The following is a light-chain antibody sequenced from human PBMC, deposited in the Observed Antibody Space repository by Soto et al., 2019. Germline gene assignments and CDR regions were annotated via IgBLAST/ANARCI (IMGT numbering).Light chain of an antibody. V-gene: IGLV2-8*01. J-gene: IGLJ2*01. CDR2: EVT. Sequence: QSVLTQPPSASGSPGQSVTISCTGTSSDVGGHNFVSWYQQHPGKAPKSLIYEVTKRPSGVPDRFSGSKSGITASLTVSGLQADDEAYYYCSAYAGNNNPVIFGGGTKLTVL. CDR3: SAYAGNNNPVI. CDR1: SSDVGGHNF.